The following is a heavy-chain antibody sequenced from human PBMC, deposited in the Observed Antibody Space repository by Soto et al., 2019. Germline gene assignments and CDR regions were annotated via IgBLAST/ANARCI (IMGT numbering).Heavy chain of an antibody. Sequence: ASVETSCRASGYSCINVEISWVRESAGQGPECLGWMNPGSGQTGYTSKFQGRVAMTRDASTAISHLALTSLTSDDTAVSYCARMASAGTLNWFDPWGPGTLVTVSS. J-gene: IGHJ5*02. CDR3: ARMASAGTLNWFDP. CDR2: MNPGSGQT. CDR1: GYSCINVE. V-gene: IGHV1-8*02. D-gene: IGHD6-13*01.